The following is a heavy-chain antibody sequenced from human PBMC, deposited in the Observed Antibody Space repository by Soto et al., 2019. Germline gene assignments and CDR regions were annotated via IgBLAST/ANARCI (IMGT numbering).Heavy chain of an antibody. CDR3: ATGPAASRYYYYMDV. CDR2: IYYSGST. Sequence: SETLSLTCTVSGGSISSYYWSWIRQPPGKGLEWIGYIYYSGSTNYNPSLKSRVTISVDTSKNQFSLKLSSVTAADTAVYYCATGPAASRYYYYMDVWGKGTTVT. CDR1: GGSISSYY. V-gene: IGHV4-59*01. D-gene: IGHD2-2*01. J-gene: IGHJ6*03.